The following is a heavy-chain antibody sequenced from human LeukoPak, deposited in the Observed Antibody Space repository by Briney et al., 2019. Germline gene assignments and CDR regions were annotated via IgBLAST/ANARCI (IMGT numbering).Heavy chain of an antibody. CDR2: FDPEDGET. J-gene: IGHJ4*02. Sequence: VASVKVSCKVSGYSLTELSLHWVRQAPGEGLEWMGNFDPEDGETIYAQKFQGRVTMSEDASTQTAYMELSSLRSEDRAVYYCATGRGFSDFWGQGTLVTVSS. CDR3: ATGRGFSDF. V-gene: IGHV1-24*01. D-gene: IGHD3-10*01. CDR1: GYSLTELS.